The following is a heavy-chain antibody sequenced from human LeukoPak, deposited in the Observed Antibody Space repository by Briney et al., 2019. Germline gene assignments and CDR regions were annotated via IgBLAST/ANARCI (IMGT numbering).Heavy chain of an antibody. V-gene: IGHV3-7*01. D-gene: IGHD2/OR15-2a*01. CDR1: GFTLRSYW. Sequence: GGSLRLSCAASGFTLRSYWMSWVRQAPGKGLEWVASIRQDGTEKYYVGSVKGRFTISRDNAKNSLFLQMTSLRADDTAVYYCVRDPPIIVISSETFDIWGQGTMVTVSS. J-gene: IGHJ3*02. CDR3: VRDPPIIVISSETFDI. CDR2: IRQDGTEK.